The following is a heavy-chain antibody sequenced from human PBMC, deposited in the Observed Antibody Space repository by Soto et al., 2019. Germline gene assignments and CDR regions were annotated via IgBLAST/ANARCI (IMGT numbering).Heavy chain of an antibody. D-gene: IGHD6-6*01. V-gene: IGHV3-21*05. Sequence: GGSLRLSCAASGFTFGTYSMNWVRQAPGKGLEWVSFISNTGAHIYYADSVRGRFTISRDNAKNSLYLQMNSLTAEDTAVYYCVRERQFVRDFYYGMDVWGRGTTVTVSS. CDR3: VRERQFVRDFYYGMDV. CDR1: GFTFGTYS. CDR2: ISNTGAHI. J-gene: IGHJ6*02.